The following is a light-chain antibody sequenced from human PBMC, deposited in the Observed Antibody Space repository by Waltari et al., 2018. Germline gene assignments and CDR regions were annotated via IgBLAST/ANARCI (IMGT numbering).Light chain of an antibody. CDR3: QSADSSGNFLV. J-gene: IGLJ2*01. CDR1: ALPKQY. CDR2: KDN. Sequence: SYELTQPPSVSVSPGQPATITCSGDALPKQYTYWYHQKPGQAPVLVRYKDNERPSGSPERFAASKSGTTATLTISGAQAEDEADYYCQSADSSGNFLVFGGGTKLTVL. V-gene: IGLV3-25*03.